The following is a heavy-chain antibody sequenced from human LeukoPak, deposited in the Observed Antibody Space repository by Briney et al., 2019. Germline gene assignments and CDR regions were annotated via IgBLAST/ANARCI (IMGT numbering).Heavy chain of an antibody. CDR1: GGSISSSSYY. Sequence: SETLSLTCTVSGGSISSSSYYWGWTRQPPGKGLEWIGSIYYSGSTYYNPSLKSRVTISVDTSKNQFSLKLSSVTAADTAVYYCARDPPDTVTTHYYYYGMDVWGQGTTVTVSS. J-gene: IGHJ6*02. V-gene: IGHV4-39*07. D-gene: IGHD4-11*01. CDR2: IYYSGST. CDR3: ARDPPDTVTTHYYYYGMDV.